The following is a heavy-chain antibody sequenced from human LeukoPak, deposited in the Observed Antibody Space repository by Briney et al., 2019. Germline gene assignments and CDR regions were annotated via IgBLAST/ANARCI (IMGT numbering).Heavy chain of an antibody. CDR2: ISTSGLDT. Sequence: GGSLRLSCAASGFTFNNYAMSWVRQSPGKGLEWVSGISTSGLDTPYADSVKGRFTISRDNSKNTLYLQMNSPRVEDTAIYYCARKTSGPNPFDFWGKGTLVTASS. J-gene: IGHJ4*02. CDR1: GFTFNNYA. D-gene: IGHD2-8*01. V-gene: IGHV3-23*01. CDR3: ARKTSGPNPFDF.